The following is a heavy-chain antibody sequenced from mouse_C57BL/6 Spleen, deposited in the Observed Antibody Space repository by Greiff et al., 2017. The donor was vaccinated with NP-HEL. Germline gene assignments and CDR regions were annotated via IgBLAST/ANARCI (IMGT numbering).Heavy chain of an antibody. CDR3: ARRDGKSYYYAMDY. Sequence: VQLQQSGPELVKPGASVKISCKASGYSFTDYNMNWVKQSNGKSLEWIGVINPNYGTTSYNQKFKGKATLTVDQSSSTAYMQLNSLTSEDAAVYYCARRDGKSYYYAMDYWGQGTSVTVSS. V-gene: IGHV1-39*01. J-gene: IGHJ4*01. D-gene: IGHD2-1*01. CDR2: INPNYGTT. CDR1: GYSFTDYN.